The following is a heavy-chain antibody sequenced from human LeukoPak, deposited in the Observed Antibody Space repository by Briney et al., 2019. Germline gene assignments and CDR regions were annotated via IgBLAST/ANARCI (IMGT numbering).Heavy chain of an antibody. V-gene: IGHV4-34*01. J-gene: IGHJ5*02. Sequence: SETLSLTCAVYGGSFSGYYWSWIRQPPGKGLEWIGEINHSGSTNYNPSLKSRVTISVDTSKNQFSLKLSSVTAADTAVYYCARIDSGSYFGERKNWFDPWGQGTLVTVSS. CDR3: ARIDSGSYFGERKNWFDP. D-gene: IGHD1-26*01. CDR1: GGSFSGYY. CDR2: INHSGST.